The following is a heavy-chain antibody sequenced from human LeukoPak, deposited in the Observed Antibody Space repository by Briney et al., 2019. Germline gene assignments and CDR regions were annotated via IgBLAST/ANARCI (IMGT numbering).Heavy chain of an antibody. V-gene: IGHV4-34*01. Sequence: PSETLSLTCAVYGGSFSGYYWSWIRQPPGKGLEWIGEINHSGSTNYNPSLKSRVTISVDTSKNQFSLKLSSVTAADTAVYYCARGGIVVVRAAIESRDWFDPWGQGTLVTVSS. J-gene: IGHJ5*02. CDR1: GGSFSGYY. CDR3: ARGGIVVVRAAIESRDWFDP. D-gene: IGHD2-2*01. CDR2: INHSGST.